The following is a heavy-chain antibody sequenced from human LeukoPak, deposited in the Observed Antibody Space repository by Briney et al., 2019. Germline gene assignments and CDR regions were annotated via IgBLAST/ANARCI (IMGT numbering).Heavy chain of an antibody. CDR3: ARVPIQRYCSGGSCYSGRPYYYYYMDV. Sequence: PSETLSLTCAVYGGSFSGYYWSWIRQPPGKGLEWIGEINHSGSTNYNQSLKSRVTISVDTSKNQFSLKLSSVTAADTAVYYCARVPIQRYCSGGSCYSGRPYYYYYMDVWGKGTTVTVSS. CDR1: GGSFSGYY. CDR2: INHSGST. D-gene: IGHD2-15*01. V-gene: IGHV4-34*01. J-gene: IGHJ6*03.